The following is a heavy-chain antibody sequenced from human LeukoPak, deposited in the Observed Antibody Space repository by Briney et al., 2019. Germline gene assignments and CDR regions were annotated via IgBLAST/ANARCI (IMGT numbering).Heavy chain of an antibody. Sequence: GGSLRLSCVASGFTFSSYCMSWVRQAPGKGLEWVANIQDGSDKYYVDSVKGRFTISRDNAKGSLYLQMDGLGVEDTAIYYCASDDTFTFEHWGEGSLVTVSS. CDR2: IQDGSDK. CDR3: ASDDTFTFEH. J-gene: IGHJ5*02. V-gene: IGHV3-7*04. CDR1: GFTFSSYC.